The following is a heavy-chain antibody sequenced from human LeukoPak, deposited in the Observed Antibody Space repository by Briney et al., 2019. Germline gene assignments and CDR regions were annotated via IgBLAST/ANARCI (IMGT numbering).Heavy chain of an antibody. D-gene: IGHD3-3*01. CDR1: GGSVSSGSYY. Sequence: SETLSLTCTVSGGSVSSGSYYWSWIRQPPGKGLEWIGYIYYSGSTNYNPSFKSRVTISVDTSKNQFSLKLRSVTAADTAVYYCARAGDFWSCYINYYYYGMDVWGQGTTVTVSS. J-gene: IGHJ6*02. CDR2: IYYSGST. V-gene: IGHV4-61*01. CDR3: ARAGDFWSCYINYYYYGMDV.